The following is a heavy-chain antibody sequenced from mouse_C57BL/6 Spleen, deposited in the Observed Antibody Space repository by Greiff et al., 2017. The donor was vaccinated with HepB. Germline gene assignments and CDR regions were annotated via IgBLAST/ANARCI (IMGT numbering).Heavy chain of an antibody. J-gene: IGHJ3*01. D-gene: IGHD2-3*01. CDR3: ASLYDGYPAWFAY. CDR1: GFTFTDYY. Sequence: EVKLVESGGGLVQPGGSLSLSCAASGFTFTDYYMSWVRQPPGKALEWLGFIRNKANGYTTEYSASVKGRFTISRDNSQSILYLQMNALRAEDSATYYCASLYDGYPAWFAYWGQGTLVTVSA. V-gene: IGHV7-3*01. CDR2: IRNKANGYTT.